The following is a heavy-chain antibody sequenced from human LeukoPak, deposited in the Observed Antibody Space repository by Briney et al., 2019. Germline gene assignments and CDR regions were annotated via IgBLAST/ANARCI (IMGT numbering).Heavy chain of an antibody. Sequence: SVKVSCKASGGTFSSYAISWVRQAPGQGLEWMGRIIPIFGTANYAQKFQGRVTITTDESTSTAYMELSSLSSEDTAVYYCASSYGSGSSLNEYYYMDVWGKGTTVTVSS. CDR3: ASSYGSGSSLNEYYYMDV. CDR1: GGTFSSYA. J-gene: IGHJ6*03. CDR2: IIPIFGTA. D-gene: IGHD3-10*01. V-gene: IGHV1-69*05.